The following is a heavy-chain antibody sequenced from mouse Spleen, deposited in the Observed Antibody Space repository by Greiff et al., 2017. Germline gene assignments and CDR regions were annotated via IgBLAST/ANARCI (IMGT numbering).Heavy chain of an antibody. Sequence: EVQGVESGGDLVKPGGSLKLSCAASGFTFSRYGMSWVRQTPDKRLEWVATISSGGSHTYYPDSVKGRFTISRDNAKNTLYLQMRSLKSEDKAMYYCARRGIGYEGDFDVWGAGTTVTVSS. CDR2: ISSGGSHT. J-gene: IGHJ1*01. D-gene: IGHD2-14*01. CDR3: ARRGIGYEGDFDV. CDR1: GFTFSRYG. V-gene: IGHV5-6*01.